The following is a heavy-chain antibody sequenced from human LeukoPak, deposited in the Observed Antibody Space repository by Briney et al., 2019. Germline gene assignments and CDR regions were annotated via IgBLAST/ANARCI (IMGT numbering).Heavy chain of an antibody. Sequence: GGSLRLSCAASGFTVSSNYMSWVRQAPGKGLEWVAFIRYDGSNKYYADSVEGRFTISRDNSKNTLYLQMNSLRVEDTAIYYCAKDPFCGDGCHRTAGWGQGTLATVSS. D-gene: IGHD2-21*01. CDR3: AKDPFCGDGCHRTAG. CDR1: GFTVSSNY. CDR2: IRYDGSNK. V-gene: IGHV3-30*02. J-gene: IGHJ4*02.